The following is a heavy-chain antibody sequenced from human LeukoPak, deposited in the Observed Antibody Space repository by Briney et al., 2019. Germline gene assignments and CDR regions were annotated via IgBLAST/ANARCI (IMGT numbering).Heavy chain of an antibody. CDR3: ARLGEYCSSTSCYPYNWFDP. V-gene: IGHV5-51*01. J-gene: IGHJ5*02. D-gene: IGHD2-2*01. Sequence: PGESLQISCKGSGYSFTSYWIGWVRQLPGKGLEWMGIIYPGDSDTRYSPSFQGQVTISADKSISTAYLQWSSLKASDTAMYYCARLGEYCSSTSCYPYNWFDPWGQGTLVTVSS. CDR2: IYPGDSDT. CDR1: GYSFTSYW.